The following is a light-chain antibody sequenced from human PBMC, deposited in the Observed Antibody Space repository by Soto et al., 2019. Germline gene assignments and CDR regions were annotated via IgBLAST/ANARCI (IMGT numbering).Light chain of an antibody. Sequence: EIVMTQSPATLSVSPGERATLSCRASQSIGSNLAWYQQKPGQAPRLVIYASSIRASDFPARFSGSGSGTEFTLTISGLQSDDFAVYFCQQSYSPRWTFGQGTKVDI. J-gene: IGKJ1*01. CDR3: QQSYSPRWT. CDR2: ASS. CDR1: QSIGSN. V-gene: IGKV3-15*01.